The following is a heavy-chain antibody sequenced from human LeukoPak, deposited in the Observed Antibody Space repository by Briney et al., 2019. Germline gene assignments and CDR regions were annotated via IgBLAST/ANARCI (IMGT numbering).Heavy chain of an antibody. CDR2: MNPKSGYT. D-gene: IGHD6-19*01. J-gene: IGHJ4*02. CDR1: VYTFTTYD. Sequence: GASVTVSYKPSVYTFTTYDINWVRQAAGPGREWMRWMNPKSGYTGYAQKFEGRVTITRDTSISTAYMELSSLRSEDTAVYYCARVAGSIDYGGQGTLVTVSS. CDR3: ARVAGSIDY. V-gene: IGHV1-8*03.